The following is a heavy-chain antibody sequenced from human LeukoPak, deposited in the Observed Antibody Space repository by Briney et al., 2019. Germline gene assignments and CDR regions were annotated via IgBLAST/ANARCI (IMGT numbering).Heavy chain of an antibody. CDR2: ISNDGNNK. CDR3: ARPDDSESFYRANHY. V-gene: IGHV3-30*04. CDR1: GGTFSGYT. D-gene: IGHD3-10*01. Sequence: TCKASGGTFSGYTISWVRQAPGKGLEWVAVISNDGNNKYYADSVKSRFTISRDNSNNTLSLQMNGLRVEDTAVYYCARPDDSESFYRANHYWGRGTLVTVS. J-gene: IGHJ4*02.